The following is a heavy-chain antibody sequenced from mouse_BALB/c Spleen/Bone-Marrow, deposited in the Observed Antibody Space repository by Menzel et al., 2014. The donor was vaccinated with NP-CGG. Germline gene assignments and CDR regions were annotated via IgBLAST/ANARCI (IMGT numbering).Heavy chain of an antibody. D-gene: IGHD2-14*01. V-gene: IGHV14-3*02. CDR3: ASYRYGWYFDV. CDR1: GFNIKDTY. Sequence: DVKLVESGAELVKPGASVKLSCTASGFNIKDTYMHWVKQRPEQGLEWIGRIDPANGNTKYDPKFQGKATITADTSSNTDYLQLSSLTSEDTAVYYCASYRYGWYFDVWGAGTTVTVSS. J-gene: IGHJ1*01. CDR2: IDPANGNT.